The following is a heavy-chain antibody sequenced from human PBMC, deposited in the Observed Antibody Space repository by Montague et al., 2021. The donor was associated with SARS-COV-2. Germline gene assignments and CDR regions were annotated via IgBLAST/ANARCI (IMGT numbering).Heavy chain of an antibody. V-gene: IGHV6-1*01. D-gene: IGHD4-17*01. CDR2: TNYRSKWTS. Sequence: CAISGDSVWSNTAAWNWIRQSPSGGLEWLGRTNYRSKWTSDYATSVEGRISIDPDTSKNQFFLHLRSVTPEATGVYYCVRDTGSAQAGFDAWGQGTLVTVPS. J-gene: IGHJ4*02. CDR3: VRDTGSAQAGFDA. CDR1: GDSVWSNTAA.